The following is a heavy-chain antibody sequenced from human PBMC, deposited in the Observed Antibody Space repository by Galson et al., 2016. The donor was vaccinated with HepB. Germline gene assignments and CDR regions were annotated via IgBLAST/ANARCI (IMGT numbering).Heavy chain of an antibody. Sequence: SLRLSCAASGFTFGRYWMSWVRQAPGKGLEWVANIKKDGSEQNYVDSVRGRFTISRDNTKNSLYLQMNNLGDEDTAVYYCARGGRKGLWGYYFDYWGQGTLVPVSS. CDR1: GFTFGRYW. CDR3: ARGGRKGLWGYYFDY. V-gene: IGHV3-7*01. J-gene: IGHJ4*02. CDR2: IKKDGSEQ. D-gene: IGHD5-18*01.